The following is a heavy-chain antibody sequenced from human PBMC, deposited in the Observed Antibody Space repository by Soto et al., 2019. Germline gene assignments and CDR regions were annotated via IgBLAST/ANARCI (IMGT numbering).Heavy chain of an antibody. V-gene: IGHV3-30*18. CDR2: ISYDGSNK. CDR1: GFTFSSYG. D-gene: IGHD5-12*01. CDR3: AKDNGSGCDWLRVGDASDI. J-gene: IGHJ3*02. Sequence: QVQLVESGGGVVQPGRSLRLSCAACGFTFSSYGMHWVRQAPGKGLEWVAVISYDGSNKYYADSVKGRLTISRDNSKNTLYLQMNSLRGEETAVYYCAKDNGSGCDWLRVGDASDIWGQGTMVTVSS.